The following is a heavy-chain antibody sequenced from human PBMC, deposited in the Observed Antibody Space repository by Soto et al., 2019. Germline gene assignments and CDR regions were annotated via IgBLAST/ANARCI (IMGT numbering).Heavy chain of an antibody. V-gene: IGHV5-51*01. CDR1: GYSFTNYC. D-gene: IGHD3-3*01. CDR2: IYPHDSDT. J-gene: IGHJ5*02. Sequence: GESLKISCNGSGYSFTNYCIGLVPQMPGKGLEWMGMIYPHDSDTKYSPSFQGQVTFSADKSINTAYLQWSSLKASDTAIYYCARLEWLSLAAWFDPWGQGTLVTVS. CDR3: ARLEWLSLAAWFDP.